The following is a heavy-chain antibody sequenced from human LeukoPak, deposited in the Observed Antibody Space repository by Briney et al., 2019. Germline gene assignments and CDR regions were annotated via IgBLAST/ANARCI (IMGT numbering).Heavy chain of an antibody. CDR1: GGSFSGYY. Sequence: ASETLSLTCAVYGGSFSGYYWSWIRQPPGKGLEGIGEINHSGSTNYNPSLKSRVTISVDTSKNQFSLKLSSVTAADTAVYYCARAGGYCSGGSCPPYYYYGMDVWGQGTTVTVSS. J-gene: IGHJ6*02. D-gene: IGHD2-15*01. CDR3: ARAGGYCSGGSCPPYYYYGMDV. V-gene: IGHV4-34*01. CDR2: INHSGST.